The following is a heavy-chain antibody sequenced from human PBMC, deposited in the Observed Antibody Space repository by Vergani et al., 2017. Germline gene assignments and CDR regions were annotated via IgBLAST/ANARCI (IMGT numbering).Heavy chain of an antibody. D-gene: IGHD3-22*01. CDR3: ASGPAFYDSSGYYLYGYFDL. J-gene: IGHJ2*01. Sequence: QVQLQESGPGLVKPSETLSLTCTVSGGSISSYYWSWIRQPAGKGLEWIGRIYTSGSTNYNPSLKSRVTMSVDTSKNQFSLKLSSVTAADTAVYYCASGPAFYDSSGYYLYGYFDLWGRGTLVTVSS. CDR2: IYTSGST. CDR1: GGSISSYY. V-gene: IGHV4-4*07.